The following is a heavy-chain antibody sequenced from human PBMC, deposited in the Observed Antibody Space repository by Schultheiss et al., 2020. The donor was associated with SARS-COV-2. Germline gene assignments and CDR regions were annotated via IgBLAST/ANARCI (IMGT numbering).Heavy chain of an antibody. CDR3: ARDTGGISIWFGPDY. V-gene: IGHV3-33*08. Sequence: GGSLRLSCAASGVSFSNYGFHWVRQAPGKGLEWVASIKYDGETTFYADPVKGRFTISRDNPKNTVYLQMNSLRAEDTARYYCARDTGGISIWFGPDYWGQGSLVTVSS. J-gene: IGHJ4*02. CDR2: IKYDGETT. CDR1: GVSFSNYG. D-gene: IGHD3-10*01.